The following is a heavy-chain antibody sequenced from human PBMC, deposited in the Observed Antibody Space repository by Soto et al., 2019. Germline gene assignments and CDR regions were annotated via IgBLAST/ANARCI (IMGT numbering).Heavy chain of an antibody. Sequence: PGGSLRLSCAASGFTLSSYWMSWVRQAPGKGLEWVANIKQDGSEEYYVDSVKGRFTISRDNAKNSLYLQMNSLRAEDTAVYYCARDDYYGSGRPYYYYYGMDVWGQGTTVTVSS. CDR3: ARDDYYGSGRPYYYYYGMDV. J-gene: IGHJ6*02. V-gene: IGHV3-7*03. CDR1: GFTLSSYW. D-gene: IGHD3-10*01. CDR2: IKQDGSEE.